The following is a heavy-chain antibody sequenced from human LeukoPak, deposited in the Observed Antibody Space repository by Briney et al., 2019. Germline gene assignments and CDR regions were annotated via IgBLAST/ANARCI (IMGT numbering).Heavy chain of an antibody. V-gene: IGHV1-18*01. CDR3: ARDLGYSSGWPSDFDY. CDR2: ISAYNGNT. CDR1: GYTFTSYG. J-gene: IGHJ4*02. D-gene: IGHD6-19*01. Sequence: ASVKVSCKASGYTFTSYGISWVRQAPGQGLEWMGWISAYNGNTNYAQKLQGRVTMTTDTSTSTAYMELRSPRSDDTAVYYCARDLGYSSGWPSDFDYWGQGTLVTVSS.